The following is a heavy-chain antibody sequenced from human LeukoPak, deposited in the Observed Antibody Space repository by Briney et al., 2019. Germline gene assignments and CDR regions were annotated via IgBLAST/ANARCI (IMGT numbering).Heavy chain of an antibody. CDR2: INPNSGGT. J-gene: IGHJ6*03. CDR1: GYTFTGYY. D-gene: IGHD2-15*01. V-gene: IGHV1-2*02. CDR3: AVGYCNPCSSNEYYYYMDV. Sequence: ASVKVSCKASGYTFTGYYMHWVRQAPGQGLEWMGWINPNSGGTNYAQKFQGRVTMTRDTSISTAYMELSRLRSDDTAVYYCAVGYCNPCSSNEYYYYMDVWGKGTTVTVSS.